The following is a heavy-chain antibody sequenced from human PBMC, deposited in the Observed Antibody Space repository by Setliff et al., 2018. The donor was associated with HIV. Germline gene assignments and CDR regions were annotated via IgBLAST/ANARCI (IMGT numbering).Heavy chain of an antibody. V-gene: IGHV4-59*01. CDR2: IYYSGST. J-gene: IGHJ6*02. CDR1: GGSISGYY. Sequence: PSETLSLTCSVSGGSISGYYWNWIRQPPGKGLEWIGCIYYSGSTNYHPSLKSRVTISVDTSKNQFSLKLSSVIAADTAVYYCARIFGDQGYYYGMDVWGQGTTVTVSS. CDR3: ARIFGDQGYYYGMDV. D-gene: IGHD3-3*01.